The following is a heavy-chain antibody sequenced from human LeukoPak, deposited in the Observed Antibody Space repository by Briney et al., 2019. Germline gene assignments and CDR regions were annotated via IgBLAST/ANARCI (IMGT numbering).Heavy chain of an antibody. CDR2: IYYSGST. Sequence: SETLSLTCTVSGGSISSYYWSWIRQPPGKGLEWIGYIYYSGSTNYNPSLKSRVTISVDTSKNQFSLKLSSVTAADTAVYYCARVPGPCYYYYYMDVWGKGTTVTVSS. J-gene: IGHJ6*03. V-gene: IGHV4-59*01. CDR3: ARVPGPCYYYYYMDV. CDR1: GGSISSYY.